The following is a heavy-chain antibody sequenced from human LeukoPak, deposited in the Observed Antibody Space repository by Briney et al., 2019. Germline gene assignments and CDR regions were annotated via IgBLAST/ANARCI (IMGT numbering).Heavy chain of an antibody. CDR3: AREVQHYAGSVYDHDAFDI. CDR1: GGSFSGHY. V-gene: IGHV4-34*01. Sequence: SETLSLTCAVYGGSFSGHYWSWIRQPPGKGLEWIGEINHSGSTNYNPSLKSRVTILVDTSKNQFSLKLSSVTAADTAVYYCAREVQHYAGSVYDHDAFDIWGRGTMVTVSS. D-gene: IGHD3-22*01. J-gene: IGHJ3*02. CDR2: INHSGST.